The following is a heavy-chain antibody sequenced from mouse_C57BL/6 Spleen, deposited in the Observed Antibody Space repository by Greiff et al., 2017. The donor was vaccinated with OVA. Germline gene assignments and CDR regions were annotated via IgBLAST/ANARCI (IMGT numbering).Heavy chain of an antibody. J-gene: IGHJ2*01. V-gene: IGHV1-22*01. CDR3: AREVKGYYFDY. CDR1: GYTFTDYN. CDR2: INPNNGGT. D-gene: IGHD2-1*01. Sequence: VHVKQSGPELVKPGASVKMSCKASGYTFTDYNMHWVKQSHGKSLEWIGYINPNNGGTSYNQKFKGKATLTVNKSSSTAYMELRSLTSEDSAVYYCAREVKGYYFDYWGQGTTLTVSS.